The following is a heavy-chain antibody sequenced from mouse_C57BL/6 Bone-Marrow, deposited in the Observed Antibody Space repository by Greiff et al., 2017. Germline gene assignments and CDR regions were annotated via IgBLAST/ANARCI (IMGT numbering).Heavy chain of an antibody. CDR1: GYTFTSYW. CDR3: ARGGRYYYAMDY. Sequence: QVQLQQPGAELVKPGASVKLSCTASGYTFTSYWMQWVNQRPGQGLEWIGEIDASDSYTNYNHKFKGKATLTVDTSSSTAYMQISSLTSEDSAVYYCARGGRYYYAMDYWGQGTAVTVSA. V-gene: IGHV1-50*01. J-gene: IGHJ4*01. D-gene: IGHD1-1*02. CDR2: IDASDSYT.